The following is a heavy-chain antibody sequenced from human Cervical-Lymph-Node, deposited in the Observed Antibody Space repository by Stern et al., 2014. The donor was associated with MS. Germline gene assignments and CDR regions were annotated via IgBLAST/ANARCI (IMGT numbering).Heavy chain of an antibody. CDR1: AFTFSLYD. CDR3: AKDPRIYDSSGYLDA. J-gene: IGHJ5*02. Sequence: AQLVESGGSVVQPGRPLRLSCAASAFTFSLYDMHWVRQDPGNGLEWGAAISYDGYNKFYTDSVKGRFTISRDNSKSTLYLQLNSLRPEDTAIYYCAKDPRIYDSSGYLDAWGQGTLVTVSS. V-gene: IGHV3-30*18. D-gene: IGHD3-22*01. CDR2: ISYDGYNK.